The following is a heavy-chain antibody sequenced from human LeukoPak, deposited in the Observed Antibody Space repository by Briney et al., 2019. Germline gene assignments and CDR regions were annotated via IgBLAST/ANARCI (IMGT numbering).Heavy chain of an antibody. CDR3: AKSPDANTRYSGSSDAFDI. Sequence: GGSLRLSCAASGFTFDDYAMHWVRQAPGKGLEWVSGISWNSGSIGYADSVKGRFTISRDNAKNTLYLQMNSLRAEDTAVYYCAKSPDANTRYSGSSDAFDIWGQGTMVTVSS. CDR1: GFTFDDYA. J-gene: IGHJ3*02. D-gene: IGHD1-26*01. CDR2: ISWNSGSI. V-gene: IGHV3-9*01.